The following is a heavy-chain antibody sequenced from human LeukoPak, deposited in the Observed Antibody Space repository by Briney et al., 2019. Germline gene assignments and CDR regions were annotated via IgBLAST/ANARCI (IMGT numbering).Heavy chain of an antibody. V-gene: IGHV1-69*06. CDR2: IIPIFGTA. J-gene: IGHJ4*02. CDR3: ARVERSQKGIDDY. D-gene: IGHD6-13*01. Sequence: EASVKVSCKASGGTFSSYAISWVRQAPGQGLEWMGGIIPIFGTANYAQKFQGRVTITADKSTSTAYMELSSLRSEDTAVYYCARVERSQKGIDDYWGQGTLVTVSS. CDR1: GGTFSSYA.